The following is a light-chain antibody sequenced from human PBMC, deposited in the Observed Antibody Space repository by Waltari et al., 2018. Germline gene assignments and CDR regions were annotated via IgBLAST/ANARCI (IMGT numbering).Light chain of an antibody. CDR1: SNDVGGYGY. CDR3: SSHTSTVPHV. Sequence: QSALTQPAFVSGSPGQSITIPCTGTSNDVGGYGYVSCYQQYPGKAPQLVIYEVSYRASGISTRFSGSKSGNTASLTISGLQAEDEADYYCSSHTSTVPHVFGTGTRVTVV. CDR2: EVS. J-gene: IGLJ1*01. V-gene: IGLV2-14*01.